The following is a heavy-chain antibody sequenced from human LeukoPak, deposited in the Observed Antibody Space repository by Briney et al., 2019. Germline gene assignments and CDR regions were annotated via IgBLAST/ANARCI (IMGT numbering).Heavy chain of an antibody. Sequence: GGSLRLSCSVSAFTFSTYVMHWVRQAPGKGLEYVSAISSNGDNTYYADSVKGRFTISRDNSKNTLYLQMSSLRADDTAVYYCVRGTGYWGQGTLVTVSS. CDR1: AFTFSTYV. V-gene: IGHV3-64D*06. CDR2: ISSNGDNT. CDR3: VRGTGY. J-gene: IGHJ4*02.